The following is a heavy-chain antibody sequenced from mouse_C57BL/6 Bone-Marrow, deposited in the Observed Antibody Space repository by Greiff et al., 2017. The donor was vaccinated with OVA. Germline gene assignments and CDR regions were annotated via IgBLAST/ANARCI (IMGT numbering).Heavy chain of an antibody. CDR2: IYPGDGDT. CDR1: GYAFSSSW. Sequence: VQLQQSGPELVKPGASVKISCKASGYAFSSSWMNWVKQRPGKGLEWIGRIYPGDGDTNYNGKFKGKATLTADKSSSTAYLQLSSLTSEDDAVYYCAGTDYSNFWFAYWGQGTLVTVSA. J-gene: IGHJ3*01. V-gene: IGHV1-82*01. CDR3: AGTDYSNFWFAY. D-gene: IGHD2-5*01.